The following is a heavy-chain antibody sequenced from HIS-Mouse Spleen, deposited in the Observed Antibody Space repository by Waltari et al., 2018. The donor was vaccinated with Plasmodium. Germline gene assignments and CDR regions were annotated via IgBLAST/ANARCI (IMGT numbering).Heavy chain of an antibody. V-gene: IGHV4-34*01. J-gene: IGHJ2*01. Sequence: QVQLQQWGAGLLKPSETLSLTCAVYGGSFSGYYWSWIRQPPGKGLEWLGEINHSGSTKYNPHLKSRVTISVDTSKNQFSLKLSSVTAADTAVYYCARVTSSGVYWYFDLWGRGTLVTVSS. D-gene: IGHD3-3*01. CDR1: GGSFSGYY. CDR2: INHSGST. CDR3: ARVTSSGVYWYFDL.